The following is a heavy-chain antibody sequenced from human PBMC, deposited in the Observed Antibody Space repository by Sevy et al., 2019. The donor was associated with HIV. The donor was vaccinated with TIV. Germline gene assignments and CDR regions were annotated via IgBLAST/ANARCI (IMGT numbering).Heavy chain of an antibody. CDR3: TRDDIYTHPWEFDW. Sequence: ASVKVSCKASGYIVTDYYMHWVRQAPGKGLEWMGWSNPNNADDSRSAQRFQGRLTLTTDMSINTFYMELSRLKFDDTATYFCTRDDIYTHPWEFDWWSHGALVTVSS. V-gene: IGHV1-2*02. J-gene: IGHJ4*01. D-gene: IGHD1-26*01. CDR1: GYIVTDYY. CDR2: SNPNNADDS.